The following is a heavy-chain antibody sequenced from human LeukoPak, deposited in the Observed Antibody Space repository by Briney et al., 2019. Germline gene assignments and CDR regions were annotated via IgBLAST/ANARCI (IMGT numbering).Heavy chain of an antibody. J-gene: IGHJ4*02. CDR1: GFTFSSYA. Sequence: GGSLRLSCAASGFTFSSYAMSWVRQAPGKGLEWVSAISGSGGSTYYADSVKGRFTISRDSSKNTLYLQMNSLRAEDTAVYYCAKAIYPGYSSSWRGPPFDYWGQGTLVTVSS. V-gene: IGHV3-23*01. CDR3: AKAIYPGYSSSWRGPPFDY. CDR2: ISGSGGST. D-gene: IGHD6-13*01.